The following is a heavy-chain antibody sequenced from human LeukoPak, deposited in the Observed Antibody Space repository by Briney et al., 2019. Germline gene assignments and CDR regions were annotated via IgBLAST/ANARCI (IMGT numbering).Heavy chain of an antibody. D-gene: IGHD5-18*01. J-gene: IGHJ4*02. CDR1: GGSISSSSYY. V-gene: IGHV4-39*01. Sequence: SETLSLTCTVSGGSISSSSYYWGWIRQPPGKGLEWIGSIYYSGSTYYNPPLKSGVTISVDTSKNQFSLTLSSVTAADTAVYYCASLGYSYGYGDDYWGQGTLVTVSS. CDR2: IYYSGST. CDR3: ASLGYSYGYGDDY.